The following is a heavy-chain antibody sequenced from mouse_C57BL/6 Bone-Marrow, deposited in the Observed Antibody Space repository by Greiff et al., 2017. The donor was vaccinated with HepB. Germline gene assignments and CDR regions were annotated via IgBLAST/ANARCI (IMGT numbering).Heavy chain of an antibody. CDR3: ANLYGNWVEY. CDR2: ISSGGSYT. D-gene: IGHD2-1*01. J-gene: IGHJ4*01. V-gene: IGHV5-6*01. CDR1: GFTFSSYG. Sequence: EVQLVESGGDLVKPGGSLKLSCAASGFTFSSYGMSWVRQTPDKRLEWVATISSGGSYTYYPDSVKGRFTISRDNAKNTLYLQMSSLKSEDTAMYYCANLYGNWVEYWGQGTSVTVSS.